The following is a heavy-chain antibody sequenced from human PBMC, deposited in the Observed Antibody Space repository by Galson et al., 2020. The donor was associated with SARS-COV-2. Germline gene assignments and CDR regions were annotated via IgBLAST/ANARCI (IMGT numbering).Heavy chain of an antibody. V-gene: IGHV3-11*01. Sequence: GGSLRLSCAASGFTFSDYYMSWIRQAPGKGLEWVSYISSSGSTIYYADSVKGRFTISRDNAKNSLYLQMNSLRAEDTAVYYCARGLGGMAYCGGDCYSGGWFDPWGQGTLVTVSS. CDR3: ARGLGGMAYCGGDCYSGGWFDP. J-gene: IGHJ5*02. CDR1: GFTFSDYY. CDR2: ISSSGSTI. D-gene: IGHD2-21*02.